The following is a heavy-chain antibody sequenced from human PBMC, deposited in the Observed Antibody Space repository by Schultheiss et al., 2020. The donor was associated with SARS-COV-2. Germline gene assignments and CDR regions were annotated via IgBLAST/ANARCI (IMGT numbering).Heavy chain of an antibody. Sequence: GGSLRLSCAASGFTFSSYWMSWVRQAPGKGLEWVSAISGSGGSTYYADSVKGRFTISRDNAKNSLYLQMNSLRAEDTAVNYCARDRFHMDVWGKGTTVTVSS. CDR1: GFTFSSYW. V-gene: IGHV3-23*01. J-gene: IGHJ6*03. D-gene: IGHD2-21*01. CDR3: ARDRFHMDV. CDR2: ISGSGGST.